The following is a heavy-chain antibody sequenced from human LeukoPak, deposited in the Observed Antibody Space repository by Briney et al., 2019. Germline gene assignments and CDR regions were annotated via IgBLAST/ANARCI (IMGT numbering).Heavy chain of an antibody. CDR3: ARRRPAAMWGWGVRLGGSIDY. D-gene: IGHD2-2*01. CDR2: IYYSGST. CDR1: GGSISSSSYY. V-gene: IGHV4-39*01. J-gene: IGHJ4*02. Sequence: SETLSLTCTVSGGSISSSSYYWGWIRQPPGKGLEWIGSIYYSGSTYYNPSLKSRVTISVDTSKNQFSLKLSSVTAADTAVYYCARRRPAAMWGWGVRLGGSIDYWGQGTLVTVSS.